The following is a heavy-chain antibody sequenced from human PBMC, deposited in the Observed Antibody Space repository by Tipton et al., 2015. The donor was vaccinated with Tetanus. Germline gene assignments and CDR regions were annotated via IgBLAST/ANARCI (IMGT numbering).Heavy chain of an antibody. D-gene: IGHD3-10*01. CDR2: VSYSGRT. V-gene: IGHV4-61*08. CDR1: GGSIRSGDYS. CDR3: ARSKLLWFGESLSGFDS. Sequence: TLSLTCAVSGGSIRSGDYSWNWIRQPPGKGLEWLAYVSYSGRTNSNYFLKSRITVSQDPSKNQFSLRLASVTAADTAVYYCARSKLLWFGESLSGFDSWGQGTLVTVSA. J-gene: IGHJ4*02.